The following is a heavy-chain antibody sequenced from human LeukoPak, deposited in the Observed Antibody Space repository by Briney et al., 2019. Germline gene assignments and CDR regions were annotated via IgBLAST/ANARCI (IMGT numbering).Heavy chain of an antibody. CDR1: GGSISSYY. Sequence: PSETLSLTCTVSGGSISSYYWSWIRQPPGKGLEWIGYIYYSGSTNYNPSLKSRVTISVDTSKNQSSLKLSSVTAADTAVYYCATCSGGSCYSYYYYYMDVWGKGTTVTVSS. V-gene: IGHV4-59*01. CDR2: IYYSGST. CDR3: ATCSGGSCYSYYYYYMDV. J-gene: IGHJ6*03. D-gene: IGHD2-15*01.